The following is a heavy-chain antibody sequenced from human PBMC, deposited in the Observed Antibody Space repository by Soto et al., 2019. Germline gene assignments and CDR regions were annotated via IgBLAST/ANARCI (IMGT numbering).Heavy chain of an antibody. J-gene: IGHJ6*02. CDR1: GFTFRDYA. V-gene: IGHV3-49*04. CDR3: TKDRTIGGSNYYYYYGMDV. CDR2: IRDRAYGGTT. Sequence: PGGSLSLSCTASGFTFRDYALSWVRQAPGKGLEWVSFIRDRAYGGTTEYAASVKGRFTISRDDSRSIAYLQMDSLKTEDTAVYYCTKDRTIGGSNYYYYYGMDVWGQGTTVTVSS.